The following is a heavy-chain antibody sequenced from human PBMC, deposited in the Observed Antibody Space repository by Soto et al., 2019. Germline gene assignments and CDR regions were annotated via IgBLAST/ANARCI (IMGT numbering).Heavy chain of an antibody. CDR2: ISYDGSEK. CDR3: VKDRVPGAYGHYYGMDV. Sequence: PGGSLSLSCRVSGFTFNNSGMHWVRQAPGKGLEWMAVISYDGSEKHYADSMKGRLTISRDNSKDTLHLQMNSLRAEDTAIYFCVKDRVPGAYGHYYGMDVWGQGTTVTVSS. D-gene: IGHD5-12*01. V-gene: IGHV3-30*18. CDR1: GFTFNNSG. J-gene: IGHJ6*02.